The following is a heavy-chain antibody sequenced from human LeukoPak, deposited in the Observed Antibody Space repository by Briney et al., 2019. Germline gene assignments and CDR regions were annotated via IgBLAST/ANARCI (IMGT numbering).Heavy chain of an antibody. CDR1: GFTFYDHG. J-gene: IGHJ4*02. CDR2: INWNGDST. V-gene: IGHV3-20*04. D-gene: IGHD6-19*01. CDR3: VRDLGSGWYFPYDY. Sequence: GGSLRLSCAASGFTFYDHGMSWVRQAPGKGLEGCSGINWNGDSTGYADSLMGRFTISRDNAKNSLYLQMNSLRAEDNALFYCVRDLGSGWYFPYDYWGQGALVTVSS.